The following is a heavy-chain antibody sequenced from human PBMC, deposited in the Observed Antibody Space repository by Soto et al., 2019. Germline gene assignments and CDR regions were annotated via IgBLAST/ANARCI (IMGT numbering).Heavy chain of an antibody. CDR3: ARDWKAPNDAWAFDH. Sequence: PSETLSLTCTVSGCSISSYYWTWVRQPPGKGLEWIGETYRGEKTNYNPSLKSRVSISVDKSRNQFFLTLNSVTAADTAVYYCARDWKAPNDAWAFDHWGQGTLVTVSS. V-gene: IGHV4-59*12. CDR2: TYRGEKT. J-gene: IGHJ4*02. CDR1: GCSISSYY. D-gene: IGHD3-16*01.